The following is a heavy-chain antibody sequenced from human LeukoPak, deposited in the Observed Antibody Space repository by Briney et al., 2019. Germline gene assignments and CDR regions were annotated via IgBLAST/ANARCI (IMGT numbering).Heavy chain of an antibody. CDR2: IRDKSNSYAT. J-gene: IGHJ4*02. CDR1: GFTFSGSA. CDR3: TRQPNFDF. Sequence: GGSLRLSCAASGFTFSGSAIHWVRQASGKGLEWVGRIRDKSNSYATAYAASVKGRFTISRDDSKNTAYLQMNSLKTEDTAVYYCTRQPNFDFWGQGALVTVSS. V-gene: IGHV3-73*01.